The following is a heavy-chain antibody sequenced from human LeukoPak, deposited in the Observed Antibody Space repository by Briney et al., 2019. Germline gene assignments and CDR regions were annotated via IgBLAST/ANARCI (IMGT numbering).Heavy chain of an antibody. J-gene: IGHJ5*02. D-gene: IGHD3-3*01. CDR2: IYTSGST. CDR3: ARDVAKDYDFWSGYSRHNWFDP. Sequence: PSETLSLTCTVSGGSISSYYWSWIRQPAGKGLEWIGRIYTSGSTNYNPSLKSRVTMSVDTSKNQFSLKLSSVTAADTAAYYCARDVAKDYDFWSGYSRHNWFDPWGQGTLVTVSS. V-gene: IGHV4-4*07. CDR1: GGSISSYY.